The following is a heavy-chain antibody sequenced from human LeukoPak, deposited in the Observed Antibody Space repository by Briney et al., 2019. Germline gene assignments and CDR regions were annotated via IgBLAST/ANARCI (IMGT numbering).Heavy chain of an antibody. J-gene: IGHJ4*02. CDR3: ARNAGTMVRGVIPYYFDY. CDR1: GGSFSGYY. V-gene: IGHV4-34*01. Sequence: SEPLSLTCAVYGGSFSGYYWSWIRQPPGKGLEWIGEINHSGSTNYNPSLKSRVTISVDTSKNQFSLKLSSVTAADTAVYYCARNAGTMVRGVIPYYFDYWGQGTLVTVSS. D-gene: IGHD3-10*01. CDR2: INHSGST.